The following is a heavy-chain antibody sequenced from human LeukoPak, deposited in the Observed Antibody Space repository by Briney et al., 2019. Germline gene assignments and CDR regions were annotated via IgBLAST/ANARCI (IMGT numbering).Heavy chain of an antibody. CDR1: GGSISSYY. Sequence: TPSETLSLTRTVSGGSISSYYWSWIRQPPGKGLEWIGYIYYSGSTYYYNPSLKSRVTMSVDTSKNQFSLKLSSVTAADTAVYCCARQYYYDGSGPFQHWGQGTLVTVSS. J-gene: IGHJ1*01. D-gene: IGHD3-22*01. V-gene: IGHV4-59*08. CDR3: ARQYYYDGSGPFQH. CDR2: IYYSGSTY.